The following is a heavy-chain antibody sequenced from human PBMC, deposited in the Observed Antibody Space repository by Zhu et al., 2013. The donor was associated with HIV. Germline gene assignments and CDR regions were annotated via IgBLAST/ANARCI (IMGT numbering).Heavy chain of an antibody. CDR2: IIPMLGTA. V-gene: IGHV1-69*06. D-gene: IGHD3-3*01. Sequence: QVQLVQPGAEARNPGPSVKVSCKTSGGTFSTYGISWVRQAPGQGLEWMGGIIPMLGTANNAQKFQGRVTITADKSTNIAYMEVSSLRFEDTAVYYCARGGKGFLEWLRNRYYYGMDVWGQGTTVTVSS. J-gene: IGHJ6*02. CDR1: GGTFSTYG. CDR3: ARGGKGFLEWLRNRYYYGMDV.